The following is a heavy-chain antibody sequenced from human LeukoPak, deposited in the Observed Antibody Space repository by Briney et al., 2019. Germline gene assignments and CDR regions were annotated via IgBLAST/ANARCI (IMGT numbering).Heavy chain of an antibody. J-gene: IGHJ5*02. CDR1: GGSISSNSYY. D-gene: IGHD5-12*01. V-gene: IGHV4-39*07. CDR3: ARGSGYDPNWFDP. Sequence: SETLSLTCTVSGGSISSNSYYWGWIPQPPGKGLEWIRNIYYSGSHYYNPPLKSPVTISVDTSQNQFSLKLSSVTAGDTAVYYCARGSGYDPNWFDPGGQGTLVTVSS. CDR2: IYYSGSH.